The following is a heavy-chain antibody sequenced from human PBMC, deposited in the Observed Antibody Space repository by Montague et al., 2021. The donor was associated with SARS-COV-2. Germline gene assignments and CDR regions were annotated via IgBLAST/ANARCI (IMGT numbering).Heavy chain of an antibody. D-gene: IGHD4-17*01. V-gene: IGHV4-39*01. CDR1: GDSTSCPNCY. Sequence: SDTLSLTCTVSGDSTSCPNCYWGWIRQAPGKGLDWIGTIYNSGTTYYNPSLKSRLTISIDTSKNQFSLKLTSVTAADTAVYYCARHRNYGDHSLDNWFHPWGQGTLVTASS. CDR2: IYNSGTT. CDR3: ARHRNYGDHSLDNWFHP. J-gene: IGHJ5*02.